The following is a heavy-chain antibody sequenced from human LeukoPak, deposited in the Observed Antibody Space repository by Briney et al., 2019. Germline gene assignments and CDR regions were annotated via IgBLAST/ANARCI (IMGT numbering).Heavy chain of an antibody. J-gene: IGHJ4*02. CDR1: GDSVSSNSAA. CDR2: TYYRTKWYN. D-gene: IGHD3-22*01. Sequence: SQTLSLTCAISGDSVSSNSAAWNWIRQSPSRGLEWLGRTYYRTKWYNDYAVSVNSRITNNPDTSKNQFSLQLNSVTPEDTAVYYCARSFYDSSGVAFESWGQGTLVTVSS. CDR3: ARSFYDSSGVAFES. V-gene: IGHV6-1*01.